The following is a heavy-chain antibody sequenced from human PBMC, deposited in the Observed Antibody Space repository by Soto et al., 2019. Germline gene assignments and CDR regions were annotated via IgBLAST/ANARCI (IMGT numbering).Heavy chain of an antibody. CDR1: GGSFSGYY. CDR3: ARGPPAVAAAGTGAFDI. D-gene: IGHD6-13*01. V-gene: IGHV4-34*01. Sequence: SETLSLTCAVYGGSFSGYYWNCIRQPPGKGLEWIGEINHSGSTNYNSSLKSRVTISVDTSKNQFSLKLSSVTAADTSVYYCARGPPAVAAAGTGAFDIWGQGTMVTVSS. J-gene: IGHJ3*02. CDR2: INHSGST.